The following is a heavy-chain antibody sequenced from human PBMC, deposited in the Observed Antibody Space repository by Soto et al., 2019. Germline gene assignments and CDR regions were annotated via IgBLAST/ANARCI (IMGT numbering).Heavy chain of an antibody. CDR3: ARGEAAAGTAFDY. J-gene: IGHJ4*02. Sequence: GGSLRLSCAASGFTFSSYGMHWVRQAPGKGLEWVAVISYDGSNKYYADSVKGRFTISRDNSKNTLYLQMNSLRAEDTAVYYCARGEAAAGTAFDYWGQGTLVTVSS. V-gene: IGHV3-30*03. CDR1: GFTFSSYG. D-gene: IGHD6-13*01. CDR2: ISYDGSNK.